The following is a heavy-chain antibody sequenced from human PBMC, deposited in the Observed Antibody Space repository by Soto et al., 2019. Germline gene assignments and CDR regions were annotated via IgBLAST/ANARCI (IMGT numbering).Heavy chain of an antibody. Sequence: PGESLKISCKGSGYSFTSYWIAWVRQMPGKGLEWMGIIYPGDSDTRYSPSFQGQVTISADKSIITAYLQWSSLNASDTAMYYCAGPEGYCSGGSCCAPLYWGQGILVTVCS. CDR1: GYSFTSYW. V-gene: IGHV5-51*01. D-gene: IGHD2-15*01. CDR3: AGPEGYCSGGSCCAPLY. CDR2: IYPGDSDT. J-gene: IGHJ4*02.